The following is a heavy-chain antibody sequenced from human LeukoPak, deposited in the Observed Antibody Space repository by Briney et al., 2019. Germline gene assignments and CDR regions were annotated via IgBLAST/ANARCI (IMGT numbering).Heavy chain of an antibody. CDR2: IRRNSDGGTI. CDR3: ATDFYDTT. Sequence: GGSLRLSCTASGFTFGDYVMSWFRQAPGKGLEWVGRIRRNSDGGTIDYAAPVKGRFALSRDDSKNTLYLHMSSLQTEDTAVYYCATDFYDTTWGQGTLVTVSS. V-gene: IGHV3-15*01. CDR1: GFTFGDYV. D-gene: IGHD3-22*01. J-gene: IGHJ5*02.